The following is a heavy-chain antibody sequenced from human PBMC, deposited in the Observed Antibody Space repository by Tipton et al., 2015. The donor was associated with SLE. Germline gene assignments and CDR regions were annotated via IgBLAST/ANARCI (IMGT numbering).Heavy chain of an antibody. CDR2: ITVYNGNT. J-gene: IGHJ4*02. CDR3: ARDRQWLPDY. V-gene: IGHV1-18*01. D-gene: IGHD6-19*01. CDR1: GYTFTTFA. Sequence: QLVQSGAEVKKPGASVKVSCKASGYTFTTFAISWVRQAPGQGLEWVGLITVYNGNTNYAQKFQGRVTMTTDTSTSTAYMELTSLRSEDTAVYYCARDRQWLPDYWGQGTLVTVSS.